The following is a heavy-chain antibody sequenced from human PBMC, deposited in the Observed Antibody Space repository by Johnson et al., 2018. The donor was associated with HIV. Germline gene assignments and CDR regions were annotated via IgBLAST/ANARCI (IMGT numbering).Heavy chain of an antibody. V-gene: IGHV3-53*01. CDR1: GFTVSSNY. J-gene: IGHJ3*02. CDR2: IYSGGST. CDR3: ARLSVAGDAFDI. Sequence: EVLLLESGGGLIQPGGSLRLSCAASGFTVSSNYMSWVRQAPGKGLEWVSVIYSGGSTYYADYVKGRFTISRDNSKNTLYLQMNSLRAEDTAVYYCARLSVAGDAFDIWGQGTMVTVSS. D-gene: IGHD6-19*01.